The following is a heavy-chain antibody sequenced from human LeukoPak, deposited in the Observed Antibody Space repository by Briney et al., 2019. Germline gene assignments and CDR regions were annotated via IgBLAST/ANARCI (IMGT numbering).Heavy chain of an antibody. J-gene: IGHJ5*02. CDR2: I. D-gene: IGHD1-1*01. Sequence: GGSLRLSCAASGFTFSSYAMSWVRQAPGKGLEWVSAIKGRFTISRDNSKNTLYLQMNSLRAEDTAVYYCAKDRRPDPEGVLEDNWLDPWGQGTLVTVSS. CDR1: GFTFSSYA. CDR3: AKDRRPDPEGVLEDNWLDP. V-gene: IGHV3-23*01.